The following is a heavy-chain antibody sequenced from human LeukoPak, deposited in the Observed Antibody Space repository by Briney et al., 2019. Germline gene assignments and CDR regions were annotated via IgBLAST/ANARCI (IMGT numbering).Heavy chain of an antibody. CDR3: SRLSSGCPDY. J-gene: IGHJ4*02. V-gene: IGHV3-21*01. CDR1: GFTFSNYN. D-gene: IGHD6-19*01. Sequence: GGSQRLSCAASGFTFSNYNMNWVRQPPGKGLEWVSSISGSSSHISYADSVKGRFTISRDDATNSLFLQMNSLRAEDTAVYYCSRLSSGCPDYWGQGTLVTVSS. CDR2: ISGSSSHI.